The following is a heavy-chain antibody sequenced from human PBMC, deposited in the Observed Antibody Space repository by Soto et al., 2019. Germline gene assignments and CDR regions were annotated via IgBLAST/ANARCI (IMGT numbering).Heavy chain of an antibody. Sequence: QITLKESGPTLVKPTETLTLTCTFSGFSLSTSGVGVGWIRQPPGKALEWLTLIYWDDDKHYSPSLKSRLTIIKDPSKNQVVLILTNMDPVDTATYYCAHSPRWQQGVYYFDYWGPGTLVTASS. CDR2: IYWDDDK. J-gene: IGHJ4*02. D-gene: IGHD2-15*01. V-gene: IGHV2-5*02. CDR3: AHSPRWQQGVYYFDY. CDR1: GFSLSTSGVG.